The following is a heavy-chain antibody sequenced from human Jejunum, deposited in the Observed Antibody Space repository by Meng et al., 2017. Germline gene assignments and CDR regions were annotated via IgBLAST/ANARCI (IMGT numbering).Heavy chain of an antibody. V-gene: IGHV3-74*01. CDR3: TRTMFYDGRADYFYAMDG. CDR1: GFTLSSYW. Sequence: GESLKISCAASGFTLSSYWMHWVRQTPGNGLVWVSRINNAGMFTTYADSVKGRFTISRDNAKNTLYLQMNSLRAEDTAVYYCTRTMFYDGRADYFYAMDGWGHGTTVTVSS. J-gene: IGHJ6*02. D-gene: IGHD3-9*01. CDR2: INNAGMFT.